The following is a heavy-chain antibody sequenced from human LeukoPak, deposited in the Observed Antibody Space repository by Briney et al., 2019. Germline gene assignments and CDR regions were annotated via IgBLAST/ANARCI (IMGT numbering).Heavy chain of an antibody. CDR1: GGSISSYY. CDR3: ARGRYCSSTSGYPLPYNWFDP. V-gene: IGHV4-4*07. CDR2: IYTSGST. J-gene: IGHJ5*02. D-gene: IGHD2-2*01. Sequence: SETLSLTCTVSGGSISSYYWSWIRQPAGKGLEWIGRIYTSGSTNYNPSLKSRVTMSVDTSKNQFSLKLSSVTAADTAVYYCARGRYCSSTSGYPLPYNWFDPGGQGTLVTVSS.